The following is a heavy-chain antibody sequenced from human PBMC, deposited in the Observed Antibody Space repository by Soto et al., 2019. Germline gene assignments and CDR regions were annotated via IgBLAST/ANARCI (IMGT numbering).Heavy chain of an antibody. CDR3: ARYYFDSARYNYFDP. CDR1: GGSISSGDYY. V-gene: IGHV4-30-4*01. CDR2: MSYSGIR. J-gene: IGHJ5*02. D-gene: IGHD3-10*01. Sequence: GPGPGPPSETLSLTCTVSGGSISSGDYYWGWIRQPPGRGLEWIGYMSYSGIRYDNPSLQXXLXXSVDASKNQFSLKLSSVTAADTAVYYCARYYFDSARYNYFDPWGLGTLVTVSS.